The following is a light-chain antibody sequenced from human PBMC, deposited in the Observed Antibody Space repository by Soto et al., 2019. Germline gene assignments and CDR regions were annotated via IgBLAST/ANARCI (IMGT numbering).Light chain of an antibody. CDR1: QSVSSSY. J-gene: IGKJ3*01. CDR2: GAS. Sequence: EIVLTQSPGTLSSSPGERATLSCRASQSVSSSYLAWYQQKPGQAPRLLIYGASSRATGIPDRFGGSGSGTDFTLTISRLETEAFPVYYCQQHGSSITFGPATKVDIK. V-gene: IGKV3-20*01. CDR3: QQHGSSIT.